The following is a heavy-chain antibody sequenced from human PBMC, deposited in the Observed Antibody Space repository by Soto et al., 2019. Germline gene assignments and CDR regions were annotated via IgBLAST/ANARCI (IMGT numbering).Heavy chain of an antibody. D-gene: IGHD2-15*01. Sequence: QVQLQESGPGLVKPSETLSLTCTVSGGSISSYYWSWIRQPPGKGLEWIGYIYYSGSTNYNPSLKSRVTISVDXSXNQXSLKLSSVTAADTAVYYCARHGLGYCSGGSCYYYYYYGMDVWGQGTTVTVSS. V-gene: IGHV4-59*08. CDR3: ARHGLGYCSGGSCYYYYYYGMDV. J-gene: IGHJ6*02. CDR2: IYYSGST. CDR1: GGSISSYY.